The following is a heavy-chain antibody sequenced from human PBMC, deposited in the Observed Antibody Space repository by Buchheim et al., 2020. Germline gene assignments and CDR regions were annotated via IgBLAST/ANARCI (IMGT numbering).Heavy chain of an antibody. V-gene: IGHV3-30-3*01. CDR2: ISYDGSNK. CDR1: GFTFSSYA. D-gene: IGHD2-2*01. Sequence: QVQLVESGGGVVQPGRSLRLSCAASGFTFSSYAMHWVRQAPGKGLEWVAVISYDGSNKYYADSVKGRFTISRDNSKNTLYLQMNSLRAEDTAVYYCARDAKYIVLVPAAMSYFDYWGQGTL. CDR3: ARDAKYIVLVPAAMSYFDY. J-gene: IGHJ4*02.